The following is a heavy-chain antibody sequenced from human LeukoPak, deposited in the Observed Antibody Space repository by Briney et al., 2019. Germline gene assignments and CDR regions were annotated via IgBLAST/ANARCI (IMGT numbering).Heavy chain of an antibody. V-gene: IGHV3-7*01. J-gene: IGHJ3*01. CDR2: INQDGSEK. CDR1: RFIFSSHW. Sequence: GGSPRLSCTASRFIFSSHWMTWVRQAPGKGLEWVATINQDGSEKYYVDSVQGRFTISRDNAKNSMYLQMNSLRAEDTALYYCAKVEWSAWGQGTIVTVSS. D-gene: IGHD3-3*01. CDR3: AKVEWSA.